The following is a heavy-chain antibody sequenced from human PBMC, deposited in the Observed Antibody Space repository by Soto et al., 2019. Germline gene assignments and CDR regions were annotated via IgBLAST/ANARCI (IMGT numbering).Heavy chain of an antibody. CDR3: AKPAPRYFDY. J-gene: IGHJ4*02. CDR1: GFTFSSYA. Sequence: PGGSLRLSCAAPGFTFSSYAMSWVRQAPGEGLEWVSAVSRSGGNTYCADSVKGRFTISRDNSKNTLYLQMNSLRAEDTAVYYCAKPAPRYFDYWGQGTLVTVSS. D-gene: IGHD2-15*01. CDR2: VSRSGGNT. V-gene: IGHV3-23*01.